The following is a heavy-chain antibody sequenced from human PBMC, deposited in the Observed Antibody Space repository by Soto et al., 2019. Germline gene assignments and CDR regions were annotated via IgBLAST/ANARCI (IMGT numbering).Heavy chain of an antibody. CDR3: AKDYYGGNPYYYYYYGMDV. Sequence: QVQLVESGGGVVQPGRSLRLSCAASGFTFSSYGMHWVRQAPGKGLEWVAVISYDGSNKYYADSVKGRFTISRDNSKNTLYLQMNSLRAEDTAVYYCAKDYYGGNPYYYYYYGMDVWGQGTTVTVSS. J-gene: IGHJ6*02. CDR2: ISYDGSNK. D-gene: IGHD4-17*01. CDR1: GFTFSSYG. V-gene: IGHV3-30*18.